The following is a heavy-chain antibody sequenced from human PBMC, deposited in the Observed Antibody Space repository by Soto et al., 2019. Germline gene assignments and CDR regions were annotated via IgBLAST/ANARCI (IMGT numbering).Heavy chain of an antibody. D-gene: IGHD4-17*01. CDR3: ARVASVYGDPNYYYYGMDV. J-gene: IGHJ6*02. CDR1: GFTFSDYY. V-gene: IGHV3-11*01. Sequence: GGSLRLSCAASGFTFSDYYMSWIRQAPGKGLEWVSYISSSGSTIYYADSVKGRFTISRDNAKNSLYLQMNSLRAEDTAVYYCARVASVYGDPNYYYYGMDVWGQGTTVTVSS. CDR2: ISSSGSTI.